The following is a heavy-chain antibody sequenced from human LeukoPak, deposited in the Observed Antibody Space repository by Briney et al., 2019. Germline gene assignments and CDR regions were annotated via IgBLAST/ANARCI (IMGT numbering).Heavy chain of an antibody. CDR1: GYTFTIYG. CDR2: ISPYGGTT. CDR3: ARDRIRYDSAWSPRGLNDY. Sequence: ASVKVSCKASGYTFTIYGINWVRQAPGQGLEWMGWISPYGGTTHYAQHLQDRVTMTTDTSTSTAYLDLRSLRSDDTAVYYCARDRIRYDSAWSPRGLNDYWGQGTLVTVSS. J-gene: IGHJ4*02. D-gene: IGHD6-19*01. V-gene: IGHV1-18*01.